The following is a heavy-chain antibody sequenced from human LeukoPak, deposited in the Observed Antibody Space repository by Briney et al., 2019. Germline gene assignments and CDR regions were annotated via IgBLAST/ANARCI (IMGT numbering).Heavy chain of an antibody. V-gene: IGHV4-61*08. CDR2: IYYSGST. Sequence: SETLSLTCTVSGGSISGTDLYWGWIRQLPGKGLEWIGYIYYSGSTNYNPSLKSRVTISVDTSKNQFSLKLSSVTAADTAVYYCARVSIVGAFDYWGQGTLVTVSS. D-gene: IGHD1-26*01. J-gene: IGHJ4*02. CDR1: GGSISGTDLY. CDR3: ARVSIVGAFDY.